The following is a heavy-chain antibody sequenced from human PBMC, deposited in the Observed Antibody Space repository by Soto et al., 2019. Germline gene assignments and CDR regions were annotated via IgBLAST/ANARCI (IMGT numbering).Heavy chain of an antibody. CDR3: AKEVVSSNGANDHFEI. CDR2: IGGAGSNR. Sequence: PGGSLRLSCAASGLTFIGYAMTWVRQALWKGLEWVSAIGGAGSNRYYADSVEGRFTVSRDDSKNTLYLRMDSLRVEDTAVYYCAKEVVSSNGANDHFEIGGRGTMVTGSS. J-gene: IGHJ1*01. V-gene: IGHV3-23*01. D-gene: IGHD6-25*01. CDR1: GLTFIGYA.